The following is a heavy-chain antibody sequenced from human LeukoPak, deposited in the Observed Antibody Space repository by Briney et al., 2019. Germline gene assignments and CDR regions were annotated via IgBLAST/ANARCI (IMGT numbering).Heavy chain of an antibody. D-gene: IGHD3-22*01. CDR2: IGTAGDT. Sequence: GGSLRLSCAASGFTFSSYDMHWVRQATGKGLEWVSAIGTAGDTYYPGSVKGRFTISRENAKNSLYLQMNSLRAGDTAVYYCARGGNYYDSSGYYDYWGQGTLVTVSS. V-gene: IGHV3-13*01. CDR1: GFTFSSYD. CDR3: ARGGNYYDSSGYYDY. J-gene: IGHJ4*02.